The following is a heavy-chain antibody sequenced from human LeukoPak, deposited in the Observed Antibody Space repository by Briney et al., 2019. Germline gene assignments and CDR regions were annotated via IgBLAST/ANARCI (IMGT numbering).Heavy chain of an antibody. CDR1: GGTFSSYA. CDR2: IIPILGIA. V-gene: IGHV1-69*04. D-gene: IGHD2-15*01. J-gene: IGHJ6*02. CDR3: ASGPHCSGGSCYYYYYGMDV. Sequence: SVRVSCKASGGTFSSYAISWVRQAPGQGLEWMGRIIPILGIANYAQKFQGRVTITADKSTSTAYMELSSLRSEDTAVYYCASGPHCSGGSCYYYYYGMDVRGQGTTVTVSS.